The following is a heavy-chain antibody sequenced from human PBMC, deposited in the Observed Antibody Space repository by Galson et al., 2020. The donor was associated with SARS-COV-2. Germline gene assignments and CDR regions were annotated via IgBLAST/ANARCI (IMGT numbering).Heavy chain of an antibody. J-gene: IGHJ4*02. CDR1: GYIFIDYF. CDR3: ARGPASGAFDF. V-gene: IGHV1-2*02. CDR2: INPKNGDT. Sequence: ASVKVSCTASGYIFIDYFIHWMRQVPGQGPEWMGWINPKNGDTRYGLNFQGRVIMTRDTSISTVYMELNRLTSDDTALYYCARGPASGAFDFWGQGTLVVVSS. D-gene: IGHD3-10*01.